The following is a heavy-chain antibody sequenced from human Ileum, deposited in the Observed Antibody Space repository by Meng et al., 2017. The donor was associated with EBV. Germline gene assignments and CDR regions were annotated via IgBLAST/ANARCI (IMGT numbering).Heavy chain of an antibody. Sequence: QVKRQESGPGRGKPSGTLSLTGAVSGEAIRSNNWWSWVRQPPGKGLEWIGEIYHSGSTNYNPSFKSRVTMSVDKSKNQISLNLSSVTAADTAVYYCASGRDYAWHSWGRGTLVTVSS. CDR3: ASGRDYAWHS. CDR2: IYHSGST. V-gene: IGHV4-4*02. D-gene: IGHD4-17*01. CDR1: GEAIRSNNW. J-gene: IGHJ4*02.